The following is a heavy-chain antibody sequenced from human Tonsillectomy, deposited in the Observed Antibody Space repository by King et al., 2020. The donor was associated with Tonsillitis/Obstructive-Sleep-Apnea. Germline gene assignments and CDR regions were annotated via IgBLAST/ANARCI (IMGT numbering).Heavy chain of an antibody. V-gene: IGHV4-39*01. Sequence: QLQESGPGLVKPSETLSLTCTVSGGSISSSSYYWGWIRQPPGKGLEWIGSIYYSGSTYYNPSLKSRVTISVDTSKNQFSLKLSSVTAADTAVYYCARGDVVVIATAPFDYWGQGTLVTVSS. CDR2: IYYSGST. CDR3: ARGDVVVIATAPFDY. J-gene: IGHJ4*02. D-gene: IGHD2-21*01. CDR1: GGSISSSSYY.